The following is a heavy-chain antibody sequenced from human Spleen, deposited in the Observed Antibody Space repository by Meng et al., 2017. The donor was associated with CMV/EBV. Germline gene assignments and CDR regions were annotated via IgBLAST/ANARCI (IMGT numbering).Heavy chain of an antibody. D-gene: IGHD3-22*01. CDR3: ARTSRTNYYDSSGYPDY. J-gene: IGHJ4*02. Sequence: YTFSDYYMSWIRQAPGKGLEWVSYISSSGSTIYYADSVKGRFNISRDNAKNSLYLQMNSLRAEDTAVYYCARTSRTNYYDSSGYPDYWGQGTLVTVSS. V-gene: IGHV3-11*01. CDR1: YTFSDYY. CDR2: ISSSGSTI.